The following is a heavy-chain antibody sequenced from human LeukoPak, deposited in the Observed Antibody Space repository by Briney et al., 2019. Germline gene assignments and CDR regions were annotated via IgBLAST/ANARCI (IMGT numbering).Heavy chain of an antibody. Sequence: QSGGSLRLSCAASGFTFRSYWMTWVRQAPGKGLEWVANIKQDGSEKYYVDSVKGRFTISRDNAKNSLFLQMNSLRAEDTAVYYCARVKGYYDNGGHYYREYYFNYWGQGTLVTVSS. D-gene: IGHD3-22*01. J-gene: IGHJ4*02. CDR3: ARVKGYYDNGGHYYREYYFNY. V-gene: IGHV3-7*04. CDR1: GFTFRSYW. CDR2: IKQDGSEK.